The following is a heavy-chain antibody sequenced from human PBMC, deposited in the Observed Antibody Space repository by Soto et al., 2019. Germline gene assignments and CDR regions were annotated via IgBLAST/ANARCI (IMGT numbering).Heavy chain of an antibody. J-gene: IGHJ3*02. Sequence: GGSLRLSCAASGFTFSSYEMNWVRQAPGKGLEWVSYISSSGSTIYYADSVKGRFTISRDNAKNSMYLQMNSLRAEDTAVDDCASCIRYEHGTGGSCAFDIWGQGTMVTVSS. CDR1: GFTFSSYE. CDR2: ISSSGSTI. V-gene: IGHV3-48*03. D-gene: IGHD5-12*01. CDR3: ASCIRYEHGTGGSCAFDI.